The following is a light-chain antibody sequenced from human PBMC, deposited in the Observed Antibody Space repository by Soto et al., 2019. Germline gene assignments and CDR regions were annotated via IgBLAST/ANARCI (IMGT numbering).Light chain of an antibody. CDR2: DAS. CDR1: QNISRW. CDR3: QQYNNYLTWT. J-gene: IGKJ1*01. Sequence: DIQMTQSPSTLSASVGDRVTITCRASQNISRWLAWYQQKPGKAPKILIFDASILKSGVPSRFSGSGSGTEFTLTISSLQPDDFATYYCQQYNNYLTWTFGQGTKVEVK. V-gene: IGKV1-5*01.